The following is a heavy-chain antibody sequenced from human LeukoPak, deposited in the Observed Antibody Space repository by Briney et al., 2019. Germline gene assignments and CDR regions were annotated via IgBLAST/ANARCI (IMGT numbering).Heavy chain of an antibody. CDR3: ARHAAYYYDSSGYFDY. D-gene: IGHD3-22*01. J-gene: IGHJ4*02. CDR2: IYYSGST. CDR1: GGSISSYY. Sequence: PSETLSLTCTVSGGSISSYYWSWIRQPPGKGLEWIGYIYYSGSTNYNPSLKSRVTISVDTSKNQFSLKLSSVTAADTAVYYCARHAAYYYDSSGYFDYWGQGTLVTVSS. V-gene: IGHV4-59*08.